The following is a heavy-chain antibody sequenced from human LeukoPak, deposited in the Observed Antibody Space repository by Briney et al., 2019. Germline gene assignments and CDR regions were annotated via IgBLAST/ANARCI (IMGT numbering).Heavy chain of an antibody. CDR3: ATAGYCSGGSCSGYYYGMDV. V-gene: IGHV1-18*01. CDR2: ISGPNANT. Sequence: GASVKVSCKPSGYTFTSFGISWVRQAPGQGLEWMGWISGPNANTHYAQKFQGRVIMTRDTSTSTAYMELRSLRSDDTAVYYCATAGYCSGGSCSGYYYGMDVWGQGTTVTVSS. CDR1: GYTFTSFG. D-gene: IGHD2-15*01. J-gene: IGHJ6*02.